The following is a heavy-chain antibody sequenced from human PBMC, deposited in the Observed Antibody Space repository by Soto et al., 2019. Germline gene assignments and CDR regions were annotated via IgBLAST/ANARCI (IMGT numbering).Heavy chain of an antibody. D-gene: IGHD2-21*02. CDR3: AKIFGYGDPEY. V-gene: IGHV3-23*01. Sequence: EVQLLESGGGLVQPGGSLRLSCAASGFTFSSYAMSWVRQAPGKGLEWVSGISVSGDSTYYAGSVKGRFTISRDNSKSTLYLQMNSLRAEDTAVYYCAKIFGYGDPEYWGQGALVTVSS. CDR1: GFTFSSYA. J-gene: IGHJ4*02. CDR2: ISVSGDST.